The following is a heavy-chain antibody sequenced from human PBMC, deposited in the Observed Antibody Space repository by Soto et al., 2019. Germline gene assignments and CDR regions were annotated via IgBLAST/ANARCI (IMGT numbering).Heavy chain of an antibody. CDR2: IGSAGDT. V-gene: IGHV3-13*01. Sequence: EVQLVESGGGLVQPGGSLRLSCAASGFTVSRYDMHWVRQATGKGLEWVSVIGSAGDTYYPGSVKGRFTISRENAQNSLYLQMTSLRAEDTAVYYCANADDGGTHFENWGQGTLVTVSS. J-gene: IGHJ4*02. CDR1: GFTVSRYD. D-gene: IGHD4-17*01. CDR3: ANADDGGTHFEN.